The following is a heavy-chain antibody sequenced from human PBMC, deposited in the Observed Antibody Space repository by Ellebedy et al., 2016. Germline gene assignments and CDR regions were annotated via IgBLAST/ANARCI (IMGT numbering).Heavy chain of an antibody. CDR1: GGSVVTGAYS. J-gene: IGHJ3*02. Sequence: SETLSLTXSVSGGSVVTGAYSWNWIRHHPGKGLEWIGNIVYGGTPFYNPSLKSRLSISLDTSQNQFSLTLTSVTAADTATYYCARRCRSSSCYKSAFDIWGQGTVVTVSS. D-gene: IGHD2-2*02. V-gene: IGHV4-31*03. CDR3: ARRCRSSSCYKSAFDI. CDR2: IVYGGTP.